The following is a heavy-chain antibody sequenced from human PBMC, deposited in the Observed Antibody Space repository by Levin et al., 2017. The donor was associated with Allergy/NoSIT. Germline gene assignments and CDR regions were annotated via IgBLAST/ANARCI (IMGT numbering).Heavy chain of an antibody. CDR1: GFTFSSYS. V-gene: IGHV3-48*01. CDR3: ARDRLGNYNFDY. J-gene: IGHJ4*02. Sequence: LSLTCAASGFTFSSYSMNWVRQAPGKGLEWVSHITSGSSTIYYADSVKGRFTISRDNAKNSLYLQMNSLRAEDTAVYYCARDRLGNYNFDYWGQGTLVTVSS. CDR2: ITSGSSTI. D-gene: IGHD3-9*01.